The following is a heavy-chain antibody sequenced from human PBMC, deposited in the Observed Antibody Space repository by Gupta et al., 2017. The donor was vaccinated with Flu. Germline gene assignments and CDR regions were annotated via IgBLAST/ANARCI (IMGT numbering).Heavy chain of an antibody. V-gene: IGHV4-39*01. CDR3: ARSGDYFDS. CDR1: GGSIVSSDHY. CDR2: VYYVGTT. Sequence: HLHLQESGPGLVWPSDPLSPTCRVSGGSIVSSDHYWSWIRQSPGKGLEYIGSVYYVGTTYYNVFLAGRVTISIDTSKNQFSLKLFSVTAADTALYYCARSGDYFDSWGQGALVTVSS. D-gene: IGHD4-17*01. J-gene: IGHJ4*02.